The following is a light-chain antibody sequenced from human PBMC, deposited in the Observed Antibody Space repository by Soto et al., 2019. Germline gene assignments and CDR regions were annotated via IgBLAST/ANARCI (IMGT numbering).Light chain of an antibody. Sequence: EMVVTQSPATLSVSPGERATLSCRASQDVSSNLAWYQQKPGQVPSLLIYGASTRATGTPARFSGSGSGTEFTLTISSLQSEDYAVYFCQQYIRWPLTFGGGTKVEI. V-gene: IGKV3-15*01. CDR3: QQYIRWPLT. CDR1: QDVSSN. CDR2: GAS. J-gene: IGKJ4*01.